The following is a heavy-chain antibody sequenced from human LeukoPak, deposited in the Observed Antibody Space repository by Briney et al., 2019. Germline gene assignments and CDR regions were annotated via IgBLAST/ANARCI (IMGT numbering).Heavy chain of an antibody. J-gene: IGHJ4*02. CDR2: ITPNSGGT. Sequence: ASVKVSCKASGYTFTGYYIHWVRQAPGQGLEWMGWITPNSGGTNFAQKFQDRVTMTRDTSISTAYMELSRLRSDDTAVYYCARDVGEYCSSTNCYASNYWGQGTLVTVSS. V-gene: IGHV1-2*02. CDR3: ARDVGEYCSSTNCYASNY. CDR1: GYTFTGYY. D-gene: IGHD2-2*01.